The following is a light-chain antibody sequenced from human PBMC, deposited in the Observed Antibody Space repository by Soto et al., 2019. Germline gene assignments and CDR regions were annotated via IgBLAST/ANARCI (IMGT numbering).Light chain of an antibody. J-gene: IGKJ3*01. CDR2: EAS. CDR1: QDISNY. CDR3: QQYDNLPLT. Sequence: DIQMTQSPSSLSASVGDRVTITCQASQDISNYLNWYQQKPGKAPKLLIYEASNLETGVPSRFSGSGSGTDFTFTISSLQLEDIATYYWQQYDNLPLTYGPGTKVDVK. V-gene: IGKV1-33*01.